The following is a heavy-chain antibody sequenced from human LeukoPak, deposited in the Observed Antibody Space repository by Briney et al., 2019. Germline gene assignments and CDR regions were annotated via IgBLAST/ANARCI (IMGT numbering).Heavy chain of an antibody. Sequence: PGGSLRLSCAASGFTFSSYSMNWVRQAPGKGLEWVSYISSSGTTIYYADSVKGRFTISRDNAKNSLYLQMNSLRAEDMAVYYCARGKSSSWLWGQGTLVTVSS. CDR1: GFTFSSYS. J-gene: IGHJ4*02. D-gene: IGHD6-13*01. CDR3: ARGKSSSWL. CDR2: ISSSGTTI. V-gene: IGHV3-48*04.